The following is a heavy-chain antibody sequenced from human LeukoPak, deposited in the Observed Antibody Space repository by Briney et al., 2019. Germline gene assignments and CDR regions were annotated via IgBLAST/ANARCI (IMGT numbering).Heavy chain of an antibody. J-gene: IGHJ6*02. D-gene: IGHD2-2*01. CDR2: ISRSSSYK. V-gene: IGHV3-21*01. CDR1: GFTFSNYK. Sequence: GGSLRLSCSASGFTFSNYKMNWVRQAPGKGLEWVSSISRSSSYKYYADSVKGRFTISRDNAKNSLFLQMDSLRAEDTAVYYCARERLVVVGDSYYYYGMDVWGQGTTVTVSS. CDR3: ARERLVVVGDSYYYYGMDV.